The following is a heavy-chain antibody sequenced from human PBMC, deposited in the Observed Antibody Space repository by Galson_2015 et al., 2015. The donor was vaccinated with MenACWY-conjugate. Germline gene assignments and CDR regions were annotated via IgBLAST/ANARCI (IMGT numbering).Heavy chain of an antibody. Sequence: LYLTCSVSGGSLSGSYWKWIRQPPGEGLEWIGHIHYSGSTNYNPSLKSRVLISIDTSKNQFSLRLSSVTAADTAVYYCARGWGWLPESWGQGTLVTVSS. D-gene: IGHD2-15*01. CDR1: GGSLSGSY. CDR2: IHYSGST. CDR3: ARGWGWLPES. V-gene: IGHV4-59*01. J-gene: IGHJ5*02.